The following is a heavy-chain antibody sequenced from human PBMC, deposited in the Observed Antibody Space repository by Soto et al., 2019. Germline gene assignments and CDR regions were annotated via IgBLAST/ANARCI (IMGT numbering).Heavy chain of an antibody. D-gene: IGHD3-9*01. CDR3: ANHPKSDLLTGYFPHYNYYYHMDV. J-gene: IGHJ6*03. CDR1: GFTFSSYA. CDR2: ISGSGGST. V-gene: IGHV3-23*01. Sequence: GGSLRLSCEASGFTFSSYAMSWVRQAPGKGLEWVSAISGSGGSTYYADSVKGRFTISRDNSKNMLYLQMNSLRAEDTAVYYCANHPKSDLLTGYFPHYNYYYHMDVWGKGTTVTVSS.